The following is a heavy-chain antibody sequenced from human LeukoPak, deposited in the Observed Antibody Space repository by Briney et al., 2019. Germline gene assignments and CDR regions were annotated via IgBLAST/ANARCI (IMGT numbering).Heavy chain of an antibody. D-gene: IGHD3-22*01. CDR1: GGSISSGDYY. CDR2: IYYSGST. J-gene: IGHJ3*02. CDR3: ARDLNDSTGRDAFDI. Sequence: PSETLSLTCTVSGGSISSGDYYWSWIRQPPGEGLEWIGYIYYSGSTYYNPSLKSRVTISVDTSKNQFSLKLSSVTAADTAVYYCARDLNDSTGRDAFDIWGQGTMVTVSS. V-gene: IGHV4-30-4*01.